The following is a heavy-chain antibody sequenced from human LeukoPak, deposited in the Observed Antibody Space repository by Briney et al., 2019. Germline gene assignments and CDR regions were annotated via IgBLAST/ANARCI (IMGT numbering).Heavy chain of an antibody. J-gene: IGHJ4*02. Sequence: GGSLRLSCAASGFTFSSYAMSWVRQAPGKGLEWVSAISGSGGSTYYADSVKGRFTISRDNSKNTLYLQMNSLRAEDTAVYYWAKDPDQSYDFWSGYYTGESDYWGQGTLVTVSS. V-gene: IGHV3-23*01. D-gene: IGHD3-3*01. CDR2: ISGSGGST. CDR3: AKDPDQSYDFWSGYYTGESDY. CDR1: GFTFSSYA.